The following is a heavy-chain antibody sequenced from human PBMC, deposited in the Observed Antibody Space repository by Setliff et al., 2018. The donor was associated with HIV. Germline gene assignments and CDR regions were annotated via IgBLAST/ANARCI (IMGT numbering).Heavy chain of an antibody. CDR3: AKGSGKITIYYYYMDV. Sequence: GGSLRLSCAASGFTFSNYGMHWVRQAPGKGLEWVAVIWYDGSSEYYGDSVKGRFTISRDNSKKTLYLQMNSLRAEDTAVYYCAKGSGKITIYYYYMDVWGQGTLVTVSS. CDR2: IWYDGSSE. CDR1: GFTFSNYG. J-gene: IGHJ6*03. V-gene: IGHV3-33*06. D-gene: IGHD3-3*01.